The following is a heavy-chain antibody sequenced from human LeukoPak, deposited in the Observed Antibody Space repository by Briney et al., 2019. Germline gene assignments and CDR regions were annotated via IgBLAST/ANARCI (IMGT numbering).Heavy chain of an antibody. CDR2: ISGSGGST. CDR3: AKGNYPIFGVVIIRGSFRPYYFDY. CDR1: GFTFSSYA. D-gene: IGHD3-3*01. Sequence: GGSLRLPCAASGFTFSSYAMSWVRQAPGKGLEWVSAISGSGGSTYYADSVKGRFTISRDNSKNTLYLQMNSLRAEDTAVYYCAKGNYPIFGVVIIRGSFRPYYFDYWGQGTLVTVSS. V-gene: IGHV3-23*01. J-gene: IGHJ4*02.